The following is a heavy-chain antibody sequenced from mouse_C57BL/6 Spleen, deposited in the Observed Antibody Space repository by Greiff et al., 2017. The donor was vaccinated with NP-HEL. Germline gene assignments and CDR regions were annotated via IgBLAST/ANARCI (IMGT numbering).Heavy chain of an antibody. CDR1: GYTFTSYW. J-gene: IGHJ2*01. CDR2: IYPGSGST. Sequence: QVQLQQPGAELVKPGASVKMSCKASGYTFTSYWITWVKQRPGQGLEWIGDIYPGSGSTNYNEKFKSKATLTVDTSSSTAYMQLSSLTSEDSAVYYCVREGITTVVAFDYWGQGTTLTVSS. D-gene: IGHD1-1*01. V-gene: IGHV1-55*01. CDR3: VREGITTVVAFDY.